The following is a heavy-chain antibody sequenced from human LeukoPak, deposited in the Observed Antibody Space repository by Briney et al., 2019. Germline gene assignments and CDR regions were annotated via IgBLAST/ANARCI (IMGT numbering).Heavy chain of an antibody. Sequence: PSETLSLTCTVSGGSISSSSYYRGWIRQPPGKGLEWIGSIYYSGSTYYNPSLKSRVTISVDTSKNQFSLKLSSVTAADTAVYYCARHVEYDILTGYYTLANWFDPWGQGTLVTVSS. CDR2: IYYSGST. D-gene: IGHD3-9*01. V-gene: IGHV4-39*01. CDR1: GGSISSSSYY. J-gene: IGHJ5*02. CDR3: ARHVEYDILTGYYTLANWFDP.